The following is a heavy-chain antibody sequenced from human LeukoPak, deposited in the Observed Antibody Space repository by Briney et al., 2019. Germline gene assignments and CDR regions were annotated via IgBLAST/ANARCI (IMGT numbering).Heavy chain of an antibody. CDR2: IYSGGST. CDR3: AREISSGWTAIVRRRDAFDI. D-gene: IGHD5-18*01. V-gene: IGHV3-66*02. J-gene: IGHJ3*02. Sequence: GGSLRLSCAASGFTVSSNYMNWVRQAPGKGLEWVSVIYSGGSTYYADSMKGRFTISRDNSKNTLYLQRNSLRAEDTAVYYCAREISSGWTAIVRRRDAFDIWGQGTMVTVSS. CDR1: GFTVSSNY.